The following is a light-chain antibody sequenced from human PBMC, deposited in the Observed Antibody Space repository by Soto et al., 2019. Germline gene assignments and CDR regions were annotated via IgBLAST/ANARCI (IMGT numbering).Light chain of an antibody. CDR1: QSVSSN. J-gene: IGKJ1*01. V-gene: IGKV3-15*01. CDR2: GAS. Sequence: EIVMTQSPVTLSVSPRERATLSCRASQSVSSNLAWYQQKPGQAPRLLIFGASTRATGIPARFSGSGSGTEFTLTISSLQSEDFAVYYCQQYNNWPPHTFGQGTKVEVK. CDR3: QQYNNWPPHT.